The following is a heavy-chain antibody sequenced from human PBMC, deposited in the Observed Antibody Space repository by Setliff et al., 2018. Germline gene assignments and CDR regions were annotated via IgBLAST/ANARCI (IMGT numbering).Heavy chain of an antibody. Sequence: SETLSLTCAVSGHSISSGYYWGWIRQPPGRGLEWIGFISYSGITTYNVSLKSRITMSIDKSKNQFSINLRSVTAADTAVYYCTRGGERYHTANWGQGALVTVSS. CDR2: ISYSGIT. J-gene: IGHJ4*02. V-gene: IGHV4-38-2*01. CDR1: GHSISSGYY. D-gene: IGHD2-2*01. CDR3: TRGGERYHTAN.